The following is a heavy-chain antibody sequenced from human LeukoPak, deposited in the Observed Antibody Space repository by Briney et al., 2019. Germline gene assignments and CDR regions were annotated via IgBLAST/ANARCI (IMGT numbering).Heavy chain of an antibody. CDR1: GFTFSSYN. Sequence: QAGGSLRLSCAASGFTFSSYNMSWVRQAPGKGLEWISYISSSSSTIYYADSVKGRFTISRDNAKNSLYLQMNSLRAEDTAVYYCATDYYDSSAYYRAGYWGQGTLVTVSS. J-gene: IGHJ4*02. D-gene: IGHD3-22*01. CDR3: ATDYYDSSAYYRAGY. V-gene: IGHV3-48*01. CDR2: ISSSSSTI.